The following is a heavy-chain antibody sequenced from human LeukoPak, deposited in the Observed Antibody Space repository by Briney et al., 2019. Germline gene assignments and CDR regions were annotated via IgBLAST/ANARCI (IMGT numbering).Heavy chain of an antibody. Sequence: GGSLRLSCAASGFTFSSYWMHWVRQAPGKGLVWVSRINTGGSTTTYADSVKGRFTISRDNAKNTLYLQMNSLRAEDTAVYYCARAAGEVEVNYDFWSGYNTYYFDYWGQGTLVTVSS. CDR1: GFTFSSYW. J-gene: IGHJ4*02. CDR3: ARAAGEVEVNYDFWSGYNTYYFDY. V-gene: IGHV3-74*01. CDR2: INTGGSTT. D-gene: IGHD3-3*01.